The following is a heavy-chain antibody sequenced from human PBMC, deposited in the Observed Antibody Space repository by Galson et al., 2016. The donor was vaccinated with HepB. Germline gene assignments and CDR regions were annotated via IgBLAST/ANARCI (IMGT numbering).Heavy chain of an antibody. J-gene: IGHJ1*01. D-gene: IGHD6-19*01. CDR3: ASEAWRWLVKNSFAL. V-gene: IGHV4-61*09. CDR1: GVSIGSVGNY. CDR2: IYANGTS. Sequence: TLSLTCTVSGVSIGSVGNYWSWIRQSAGKGLEWLGHIYANGTSHYNPSPKSRLAISGDTSPNQISLTLSSVTATDTALYFWASEAWRWLVKNSFALWGQGTMVTVAS.